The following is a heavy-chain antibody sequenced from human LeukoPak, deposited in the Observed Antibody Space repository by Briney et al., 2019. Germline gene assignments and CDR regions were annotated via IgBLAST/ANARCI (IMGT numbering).Heavy chain of an antibody. CDR1: GGTFSSYA. Sequence: SVKVSCRASGGTFSSYAISWVRQAPGQGLEWMGGIIPIFGTANYAQKFQGRVTITTDESTSTAYMELSSLRSEDTAVYYCARGPLSSTSTSVYYYYMDVWGKGTTVTVSS. CDR3: ARGPLSSTSTSVYYYYMDV. D-gene: IGHD2-2*01. CDR2: IIPIFGTA. J-gene: IGHJ6*03. V-gene: IGHV1-69*05.